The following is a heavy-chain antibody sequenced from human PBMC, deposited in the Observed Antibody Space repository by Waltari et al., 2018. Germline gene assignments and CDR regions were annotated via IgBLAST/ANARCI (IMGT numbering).Heavy chain of an antibody. CDR3: ARGDCSSTSCYSLES. CDR2: ISSEGTNK. CDR1: GFTIKDFA. D-gene: IGHD2-2*01. Sequence: QVHLVESGGGVVQSGKSLRLSCAASGFTIKDFAMHWVRQAPGQGLEWCSVISSEGTNKYYADSVKGRFTISRDNSGGTLYLQMNSLRPQDTAIYFCARGDCSSTSCYSLESWGHGTLVTVS. J-gene: IGHJ1*01. V-gene: IGHV3-30*01.